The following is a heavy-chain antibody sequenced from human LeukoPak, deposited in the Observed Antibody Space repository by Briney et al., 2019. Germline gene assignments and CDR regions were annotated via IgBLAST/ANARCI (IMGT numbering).Heavy chain of an antibody. Sequence: ASVKVSCKASGYTFTGYYVHWVRQAPGQGLEWMGWINPNSGGTNYAQKFQGRVTMTRDTSISTAYMELSRLRSDDTAVYYCARDPHYYGSGSYPPLYWGQGTLVTVSS. D-gene: IGHD3-10*01. CDR1: GYTFTGYY. J-gene: IGHJ4*02. CDR3: ARDPHYYGSGSYPPLY. CDR2: INPNSGGT. V-gene: IGHV1-2*02.